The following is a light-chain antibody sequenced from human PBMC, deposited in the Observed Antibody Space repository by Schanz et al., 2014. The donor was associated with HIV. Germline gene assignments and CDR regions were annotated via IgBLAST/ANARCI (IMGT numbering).Light chain of an antibody. CDR2: EAS. CDR1: QGISSY. J-gene: IGKJ2*01. V-gene: IGKV1-9*01. CDR3: QQYNSHSYT. Sequence: DIQLTQSPSFLSASVGDRVTITCRASQGISSYLAWYQQKPGKAPKLLIYEASSLETGVPSRFSGSGSGTEFTLTISSLQPDDFATYYCQQYNSHSYTFGQGTKLEIK.